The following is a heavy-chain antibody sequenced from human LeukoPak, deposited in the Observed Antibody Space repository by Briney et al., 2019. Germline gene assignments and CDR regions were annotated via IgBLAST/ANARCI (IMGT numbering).Heavy chain of an antibody. CDR2: IYSGGST. D-gene: IGHD3-10*01. Sequence: GGSLRLSCAASGFTVSSNYMSWVRQAPGKGLEWVSVIYSGGSTYYADSVKGRFTISRDNSKNTLYLQMNSLRAEDTAVYYCARDPPKLMVRGVSGAFDIWGQGTMVTVSS. CDR3: ARDPPKLMVRGVSGAFDI. J-gene: IGHJ3*02. CDR1: GFTVSSNY. V-gene: IGHV3-66*01.